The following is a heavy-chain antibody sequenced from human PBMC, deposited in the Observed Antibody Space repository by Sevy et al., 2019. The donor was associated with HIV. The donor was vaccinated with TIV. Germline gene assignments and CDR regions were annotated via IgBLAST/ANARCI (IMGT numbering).Heavy chain of an antibody. CDR2: IKSKIDGEKT. Sequence: GGSLRLSCAVSGRTFNNAWMNWVRQAPGTGLQWVGLIKSKIDGEKTDYAAPGKGVFTISRDDSKNTLFLQMNSLKIDDPAVYYCATAPGYYDSAPFDYWGPGTLVTVSS. V-gene: IGHV3-15*01. D-gene: IGHD3-9*01. J-gene: IGHJ4*02. CDR1: GRTFNNAW. CDR3: ATAPGYYDSAPFDY.